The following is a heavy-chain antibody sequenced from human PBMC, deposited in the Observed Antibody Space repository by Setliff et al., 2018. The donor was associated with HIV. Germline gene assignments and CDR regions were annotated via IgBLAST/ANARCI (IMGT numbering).Heavy chain of an antibody. J-gene: IGHJ3*01. V-gene: IGHV4-59*01. CDR3: AIVQMAYAAFDV. CDR2: IYFTGSS. CDR1: GGSISTYY. Sequence: SETLSLTCTVSGGSISTYYGSWLRQPPGKGLEWIGSIYFTGSSDNNPSLKSRVTFSVNTSKHQFSLKLSSVTAADTAVYYCAIVQMAYAAFDVWGQGTMVTVSS. D-gene: IGHD4-17*01.